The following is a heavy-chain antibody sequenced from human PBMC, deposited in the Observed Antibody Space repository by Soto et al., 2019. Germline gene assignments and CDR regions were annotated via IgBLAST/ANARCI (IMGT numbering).Heavy chain of an antibody. D-gene: IGHD3-10*01. Sequence: EVQLVESGGGLVQPGRSLRLSCAASGFTFDDYAMHWVRQAPGKGLEWVSGISWNSGSIGYADSVKGRFTISRDNAKNSLYLQMNSLRAEDTALYYCAKGLITMVRGSFDYWGQGTLVTVSS. CDR1: GFTFDDYA. J-gene: IGHJ4*02. CDR2: ISWNSGSI. CDR3: AKGLITMVRGSFDY. V-gene: IGHV3-9*01.